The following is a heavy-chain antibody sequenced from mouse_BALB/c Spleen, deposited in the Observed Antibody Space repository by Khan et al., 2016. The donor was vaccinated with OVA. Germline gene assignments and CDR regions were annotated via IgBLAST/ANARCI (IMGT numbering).Heavy chain of an antibody. CDR2: ISNGGSYT. CDR1: GFTFSSYG. CDR3: ARQRFTSAAAWFAY. D-gene: IGHD1-2*01. J-gene: IGHJ3*01. Sequence: EVELVESGGDLVKPGGSLKLSCEASGFTFSSYGMSWVRQTPDKRLEWVATISNGGSYTYYPDSVKGRLTISRDNAKNTLYLQMSSLKSEDTAMYSCARQRFTSAAAWFAYWGQGTLVTVSA. V-gene: IGHV5-6*01.